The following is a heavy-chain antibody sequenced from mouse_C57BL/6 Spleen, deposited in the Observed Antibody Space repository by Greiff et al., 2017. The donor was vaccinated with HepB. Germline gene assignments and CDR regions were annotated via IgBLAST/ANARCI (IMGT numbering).Heavy chain of an antibody. CDR2: INYDGSST. J-gene: IGHJ1*03. CDR1: GFTFSDYY. Sequence: EVQLQQSEGGLVQPGSSMKLSCTASGFTFSDYYMAWVRQVPEKGLEWVANINYDGSSTYYLDSLKSRFIISRDNAKNILYLQMSSLKSEDTATYYCAAYGSSSYWYFDVWGTGTTVTVSS. D-gene: IGHD1-1*01. V-gene: IGHV5-16*01. CDR3: AAYGSSSYWYFDV.